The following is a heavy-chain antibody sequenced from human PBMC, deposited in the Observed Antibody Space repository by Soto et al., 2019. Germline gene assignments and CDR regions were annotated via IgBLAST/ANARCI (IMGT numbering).Heavy chain of an antibody. CDR2: VHYTGSN. V-gene: IGHV4-39*07. CDR3: ARTTVDTAMASFDY. J-gene: IGHJ4*02. CDR1: GDSFSSTTCY. D-gene: IGHD5-18*01. Sequence: PSETLSLTCTVSGDSFSSTTCYWGWIRQPPGKGLEWIGTVHYTGSNYYHPSLKSRVSISIDTSKNQFSLKLRSATAADTAVYYCARTTVDTAMASFDYWGQGTLVTVSS.